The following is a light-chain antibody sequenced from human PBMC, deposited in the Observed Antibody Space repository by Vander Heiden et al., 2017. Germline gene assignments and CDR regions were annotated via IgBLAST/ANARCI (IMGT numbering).Light chain of an antibody. Sequence: SVLSRSSGSLSLSPGERATLSCRASQSVSSSYLAWYQQKPGQAPRLLIYGASSRATGIPDRFSGSGSGTDFTLTISRLEPEDFAVYYCQQYGSSPPDLTFGGGTKVEIK. CDR3: QQYGSSPPDLT. CDR2: GAS. V-gene: IGKV3-20*01. CDR1: QSVSSSY. J-gene: IGKJ4*01.